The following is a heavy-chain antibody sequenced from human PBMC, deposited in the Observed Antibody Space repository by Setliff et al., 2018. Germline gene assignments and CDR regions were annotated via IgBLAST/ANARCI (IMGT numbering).Heavy chain of an antibody. CDR3: ATGKYYYDSSGKGETDEFDY. J-gene: IGHJ4*02. V-gene: IGHV3-30*04. CDR2: ISYDGSNK. D-gene: IGHD3-22*01. Sequence: GSLRLSCAASGFTFSSYAMHWVRQAPGKGLEWVAVISYDGSNKYYADSVKGRFTISRDNSKNTLYLQMNSLRAEDTAVYYCATGKYYYDSSGKGETDEFDYWGQGTLVTVSS. CDR1: GFTFSSYA.